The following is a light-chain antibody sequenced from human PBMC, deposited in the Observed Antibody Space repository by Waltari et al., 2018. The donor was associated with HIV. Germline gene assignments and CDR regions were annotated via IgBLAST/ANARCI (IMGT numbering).Light chain of an antibody. J-gene: IGKJ1*01. Sequence: DIQMTQSPSSLSASVGEGLSITCRASHDIRNYLAWYQQKPGKVPKFLIYCASTVQSGVPFRFSGGGSGTDFTLTITSLQTEDVATYYWQQYRSAPLTFGQGTKLEIK. CDR1: HDIRNY. CDR3: QQYRSAPLT. V-gene: IGKV1-27*01. CDR2: CAS.